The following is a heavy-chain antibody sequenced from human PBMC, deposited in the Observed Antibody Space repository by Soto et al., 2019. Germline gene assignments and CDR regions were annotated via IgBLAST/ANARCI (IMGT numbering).Heavy chain of an antibody. CDR2: ISSSGAST. V-gene: IGHV3-23*01. D-gene: IGHD3-9*01. J-gene: IGHJ4*02. CDR3: AKGPHYDILTGYPRG. Sequence: EVQLLESGGGLVQPGRSLRLSCAASGFTFSDYGMSWVRQAPGKGLQWVSVISSSGASTYYADSVKGRFTISRDNSKNTLYLQMNSLRAEDTAVYYCAKGPHYDILTGYPRGWGQGTLVTVSS. CDR1: GFTFSDYG.